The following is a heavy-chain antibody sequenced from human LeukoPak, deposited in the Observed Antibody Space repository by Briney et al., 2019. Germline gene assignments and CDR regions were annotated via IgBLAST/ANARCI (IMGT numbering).Heavy chain of an antibody. D-gene: IGHD1-26*01. CDR1: GYTFTSYG. J-gene: IGHJ6*02. CDR2: ISAYNGNT. CDR3: ARDLWVGATSYYYYYGMDV. V-gene: IGHV1-18*01. Sequence: ASVKVSCKASGYTFTSYGISWVRQATGQGLEWMGWISAYNGNTNYAQKLQGRVTMTTDTSTSTAYMEMRSLRSDDTAVYYCARDLWVGATSYYYYYGMDVWGQGTTVTVSS.